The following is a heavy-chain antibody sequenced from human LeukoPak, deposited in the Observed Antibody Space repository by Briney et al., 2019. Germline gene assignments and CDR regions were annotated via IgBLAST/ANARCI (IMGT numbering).Heavy chain of an antibody. Sequence: PSQTLSLTCTVSGGSISSGGYYWSWIRQHPGKGLEWIGHIYYGGSTYYNPSLKSRVTISVDTSKNQFSLKLSSVTAADTAVYYCARDIGNYYDSSGYFDYWGQGTLVTVSS. CDR1: GGSISSGGYY. V-gene: IGHV4-31*03. J-gene: IGHJ4*02. CDR2: IYYGGST. CDR3: ARDIGNYYDSSGYFDY. D-gene: IGHD3-22*01.